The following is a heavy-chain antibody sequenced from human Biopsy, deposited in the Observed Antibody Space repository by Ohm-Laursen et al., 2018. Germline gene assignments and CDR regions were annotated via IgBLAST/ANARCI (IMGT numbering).Heavy chain of an antibody. CDR1: GYSFTGYY. D-gene: IGHD3-10*01. V-gene: IGHV1-2*02. CDR3: ARGGVVPTVTRFDP. Sequence: SSVKVSCKASGYSFTGYYIHWVRQAHGQGLEWMGWITPNSGATKYAQKFQGRVTMSGDTSITTVYLELNTLRSDDTAVYYCARGGVVPTVTRFDPWGQGTQVTVSS. CDR2: ITPNSGAT. J-gene: IGHJ5*02.